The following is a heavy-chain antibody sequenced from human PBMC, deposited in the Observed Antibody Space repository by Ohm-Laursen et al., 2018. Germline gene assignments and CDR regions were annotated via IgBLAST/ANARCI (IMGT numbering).Heavy chain of an antibody. CDR3: ARDSPSYGHYPFDN. CDR1: GGSINYYH. D-gene: IGHD4-17*01. J-gene: IGHJ4*02. V-gene: IGHV4-4*07. Sequence: SDTLSLTCTVSGGSINYYHWSWIRQPAGKGLEWIGRIYISGSTNYNPSLKSRVTMSLDTSKNQFSLKLSSVTAADTAVYYCARDSPSYGHYPFDNWGQGTLVTVSS. CDR2: IYISGST.